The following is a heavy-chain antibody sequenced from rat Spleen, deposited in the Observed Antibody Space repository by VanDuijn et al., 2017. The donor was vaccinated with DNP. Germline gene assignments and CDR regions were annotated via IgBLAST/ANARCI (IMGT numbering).Heavy chain of an antibody. CDR2: IGSPAYAP. Sequence: EVQLVESGGGLVQPGRSLKLSCAASGFTFSAYYMAWVRQAPAKGLEWVAYIGSPAYAPYHGDSVKGRFTISRDNAKSILYLQMDSLRSEDTATFYCARPDAWGQGTSVTVSS. V-gene: IGHV5-25*01. J-gene: IGHJ4*01. CDR1: GFTFSAYY. CDR3: ARPDA.